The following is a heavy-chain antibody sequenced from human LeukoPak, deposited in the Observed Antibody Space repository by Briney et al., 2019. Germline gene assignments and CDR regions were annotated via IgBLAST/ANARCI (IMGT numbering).Heavy chain of an antibody. CDR1: GYTFTGYY. D-gene: IGHD2-15*01. Sequence: ASVKVSCKTSGYTFTGYYIHWVRQAPGQGLEWMGWINPNSGDTNYAQKFQGRVSMTGDTSISTAYMELSSLRSEDTAVYYCARARNTRVPDAFDIWGQGTMVTVSS. CDR2: INPNSGDT. CDR3: ARARNTRVPDAFDI. J-gene: IGHJ3*02. V-gene: IGHV1-2*02.